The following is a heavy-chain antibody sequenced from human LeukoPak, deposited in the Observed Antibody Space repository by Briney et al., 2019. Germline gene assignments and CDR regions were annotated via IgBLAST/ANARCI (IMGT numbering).Heavy chain of an antibody. CDR2: INHSGST. Sequence: SETLSLTCAVYGGSFSGYYWSWIRQPPGKGLEWIGEINHSGSTNYNPSLKSRVTMSVDTSKNQFSLKLSSVTAADTAVYYCAAGSGTGHAFDIWGQGTMVTVSS. J-gene: IGHJ3*02. CDR1: GGSFSGYY. D-gene: IGHD3-10*01. CDR3: AAGSGTGHAFDI. V-gene: IGHV4-34*01.